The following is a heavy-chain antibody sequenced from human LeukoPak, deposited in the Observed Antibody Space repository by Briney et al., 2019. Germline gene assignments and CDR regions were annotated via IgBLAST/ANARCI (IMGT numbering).Heavy chain of an antibody. CDR1: GYSISSGYY. D-gene: IGHD2-2*01. CDR3: ARVSRDIVVVPAAIKGGGYNWFDP. Sequence: SETLSLTCTVSGYSISSGYYWGWIRQPPGKGLDWIGSIYHSGSTYYNPSLKSRVTISVDTSKNQFSLKLSSVTAADTAVYYCARVSRDIVVVPAAIKGGGYNWFDPWGQGTLVTVSS. J-gene: IGHJ5*02. V-gene: IGHV4-38-2*02. CDR2: IYHSGST.